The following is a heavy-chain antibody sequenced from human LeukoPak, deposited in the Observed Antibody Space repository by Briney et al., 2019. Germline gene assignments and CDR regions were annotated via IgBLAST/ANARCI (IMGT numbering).Heavy chain of an antibody. Sequence: GGSLRLSCAASGFTFSSYEMTWVRQAPGKGLEWISYISSSGSAIYYADSVKGRFTISRDNAKNSLYLQMNRLRAEDTAVYYCARDYNFDYWGQGTLVTVPS. CDR1: GFTFSSYE. V-gene: IGHV3-48*03. CDR3: ARDYNFDY. J-gene: IGHJ4*02. CDR2: ISSSGSAI.